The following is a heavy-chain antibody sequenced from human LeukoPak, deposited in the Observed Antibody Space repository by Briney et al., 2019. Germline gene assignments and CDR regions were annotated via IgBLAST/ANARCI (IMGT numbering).Heavy chain of an antibody. CDR3: TRDWRRTDAFDI. Sequence: GGSLRLPCAASGFTFSNYWMTWVRQAPGKGLEWVANIRQDGSEKYYVDSVKGRFTISRDNPKNSMFLQMNSLRAEGTAVYYCTRDWRRTDAFDIWGQGTMVTVSS. J-gene: IGHJ3*02. V-gene: IGHV3-7*01. D-gene: IGHD1-14*01. CDR2: IRQDGSEK. CDR1: GFTFSNYW.